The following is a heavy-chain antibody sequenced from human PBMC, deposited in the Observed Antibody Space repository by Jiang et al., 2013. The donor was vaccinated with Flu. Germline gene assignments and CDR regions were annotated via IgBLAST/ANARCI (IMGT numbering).Heavy chain of an antibody. Sequence: GAEVKRPGASVKVSCKTSGYTFTDYYIHWVRQAPGQGLEWMGWINPDSGSTHSTQKFQDRVTMTRDTSISTAYMELNRLTSDDTAIYYCTRVIFATSGFDPWGQGTLVTVSS. D-gene: IGHD3-16*02. CDR2: INPDSGST. CDR3: TRVIFATSGFDP. J-gene: IGHJ5*02. CDR1: GYTFTDYY. V-gene: IGHV1-2*02.